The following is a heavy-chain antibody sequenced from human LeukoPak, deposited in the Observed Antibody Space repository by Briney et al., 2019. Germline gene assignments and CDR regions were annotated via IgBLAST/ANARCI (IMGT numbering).Heavy chain of an antibody. J-gene: IGHJ3*02. Sequence: ASVKVSCKASGYTFTGYYMHGVRQAPGQGREWMGRINPNSGGTNYAQKFQGRVTMTRDTSISTAYMELSRLRSDDTAVYYCARPKAAAPGAFDIWGQGTMVTVSS. CDR2: INPNSGGT. CDR3: ARPKAAAPGAFDI. CDR1: GYTFTGYY. V-gene: IGHV1-2*06. D-gene: IGHD6-25*01.